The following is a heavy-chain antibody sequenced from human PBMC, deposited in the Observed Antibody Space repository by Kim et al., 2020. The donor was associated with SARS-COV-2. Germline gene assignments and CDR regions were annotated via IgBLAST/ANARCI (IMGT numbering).Heavy chain of an antibody. CDR3: ARDAPVPDY. J-gene: IGHJ4*02. CDR2: GST. Sequence: GSTYYNPSLKSRVTISVDTSKNQFSLKLSSVTAADTAVYYCARDAPVPDYWGQGTLVTVSS. V-gene: IGHV4-39*07. D-gene: IGHD6-6*01.